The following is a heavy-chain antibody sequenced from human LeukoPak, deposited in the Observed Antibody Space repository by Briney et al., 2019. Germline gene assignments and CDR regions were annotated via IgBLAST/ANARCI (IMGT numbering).Heavy chain of an antibody. D-gene: IGHD3-22*01. CDR3: ARDLSYASSGPRYMDV. V-gene: IGHV4-4*07. J-gene: IGHJ6*03. Sequence: SETLSLTCTVSGGSISSYYWSWIRQPAGKGLEWIGRIYTSGSTNYNPSLKSRVTMSVDTSKNQFSPQLSSVTAADTAVYYCARDLSYASSGPRYMDVWGKGTTVTISS. CDR1: GGSISSYY. CDR2: IYTSGST.